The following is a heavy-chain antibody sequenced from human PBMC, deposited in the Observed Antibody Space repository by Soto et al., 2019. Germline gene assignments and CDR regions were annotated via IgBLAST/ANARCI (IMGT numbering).Heavy chain of an antibody. CDR2: INHSGST. CDR1: GGSFRGYY. V-gene: IGHV4-34*01. Sequence: PSETLSLTCAVYGGSFRGYYWSWIRQPPGKGLEWIGEINHSGSTNYNPSLQSRVTISVDKSKNPFSLKLSPVTAADTAVYYWARDHSPMVRGVPLDNWGQGTRVTVPP. D-gene: IGHD3-10*01. J-gene: IGHJ4*02. CDR3: ARDHSPMVRGVPLDN.